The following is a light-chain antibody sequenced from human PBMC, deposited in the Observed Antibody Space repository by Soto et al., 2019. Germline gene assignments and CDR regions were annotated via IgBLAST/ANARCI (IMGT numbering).Light chain of an antibody. V-gene: IGKV3-11*01. CDR1: KTVSAY. Sequence: EIVLTQSPDTLSLSPGERATISFRASKTVSAYLAWYQQKPGLAPRLLMYDTSNRATGIPARFSGSGYGTHFTLTISSLEPEDFAVYYCQQRSTWPPDFGQGTKLE. CDR2: DTS. J-gene: IGKJ2*01. CDR3: QQRSTWPPD.